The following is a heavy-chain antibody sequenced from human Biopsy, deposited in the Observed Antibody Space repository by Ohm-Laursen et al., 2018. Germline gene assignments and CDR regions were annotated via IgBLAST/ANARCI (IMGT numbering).Heavy chain of an antibody. V-gene: IGHV3-11*01. CDR3: ARDTRWSPYHMDV. CDR1: GFPFSDYY. CDR2: ISSGGTTI. J-gene: IGHJ6*02. D-gene: IGHD4-23*01. Sequence: SLRLSCTASGFPFSDYYMRWIRQAPGKGLEWVSYISSGGTTIYYADSVKGRFTISRDNAKNLLYLQMNSLRADDTAVHYCARDTRWSPYHMDVWGQGTTVTVSS.